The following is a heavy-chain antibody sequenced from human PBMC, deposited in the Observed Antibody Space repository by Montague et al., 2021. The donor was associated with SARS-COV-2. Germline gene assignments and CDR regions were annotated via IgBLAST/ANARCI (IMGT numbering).Heavy chain of an antibody. V-gene: IGHV4-34*01. CDR2: ISHGGGT. CDR1: GGSFSSY. Sequence: SETRSLTCDVYGGSFSSYWSWIRQPPGRGLEWVGQISHGGGTNYNPSLXXRVTISVDTSKNQVSLKLSSVTAADTAVYYCASHCGGGRCYFGMDVWGQGTTVTVSS. J-gene: IGHJ6*02. D-gene: IGHD2-15*01. CDR3: ASHCGGGRCYFGMDV.